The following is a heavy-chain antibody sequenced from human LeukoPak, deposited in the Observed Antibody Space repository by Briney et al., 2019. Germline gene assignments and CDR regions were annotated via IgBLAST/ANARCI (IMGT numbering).Heavy chain of an antibody. V-gene: IGHV4-4*02. Sequence: SETLFLSCGVPGDCITTTHYWSWLRHSPGRVLEGIGEISLSGYTGFNPSLRGRVTMSLDESKNHLSLTLTSVTAADTAIYYCSRESGPYSPFGHWGQGILVTVTT. CDR1: GDCITTTHY. J-gene: IGHJ4*02. CDR3: SRESGPYSPFGH. D-gene: IGHD1-26*01. CDR2: ISLSGYT.